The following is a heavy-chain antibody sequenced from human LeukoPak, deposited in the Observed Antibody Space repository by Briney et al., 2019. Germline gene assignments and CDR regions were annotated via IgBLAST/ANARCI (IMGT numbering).Heavy chain of an antibody. CDR3: ARDLYCSSTSCSWGNWFDP. Sequence: SSVKVSCKASGGTFSSYAISWVRQAPGQGLEWMGGIIPIFGTANYAQKFQGRVTITADESTSTAYMELSSLRSEDTAVYYCARDLYCSSTSCSWGNWFDPWGQGTLVTVSS. CDR2: IIPIFGTA. D-gene: IGHD2-2*01. V-gene: IGHV1-69*01. CDR1: GGTFSSYA. J-gene: IGHJ5*02.